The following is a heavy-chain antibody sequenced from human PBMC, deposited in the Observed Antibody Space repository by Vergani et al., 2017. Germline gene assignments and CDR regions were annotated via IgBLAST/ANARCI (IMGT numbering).Heavy chain of an antibody. V-gene: IGHV5-10-1*03. Sequence: EVQLVQSGAEVEKPGESLRISCKGSGYSFTSYWISWVRQMPGKGLEWMGRIDPSDSYTNYSPSFQGHVTISADKSISTADLQWSSLQASDTAMYYCSRVGCSYYDSSGYYYPPGGWFDPWDQGTLVTVSS. J-gene: IGHJ5*02. CDR3: SRVGCSYYDSSGYYYPPGGWFDP. CDR1: GYSFTSYW. CDR2: IDPSDSYT. D-gene: IGHD3-22*01.